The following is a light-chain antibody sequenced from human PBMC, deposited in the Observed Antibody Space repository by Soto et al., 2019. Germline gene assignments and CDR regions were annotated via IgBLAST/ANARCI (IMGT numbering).Light chain of an antibody. CDR2: GAS. Sequence: EIVLTHSPDTLSWSPGERATLSCRASESVSNNYLAWYQQKPGQAPRLVIYGASSRATGIPDRFSGSGSGTDFTLTISRLEPEDFAVYYCQQYSKSPLTFGQGTKVDIK. CDR3: QQYSKSPLT. CDR1: ESVSNNY. J-gene: IGKJ1*01. V-gene: IGKV3-20*01.